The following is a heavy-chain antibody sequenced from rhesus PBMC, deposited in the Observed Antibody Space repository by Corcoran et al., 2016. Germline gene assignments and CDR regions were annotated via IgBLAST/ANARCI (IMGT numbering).Heavy chain of an antibody. Sequence: QVQLQESGPGVVKPSETLSLTCVVSGGSISGYYLWIWIRQPPGKGLEWIGYSGSSSDSNNYNPALKNRVIISKDTAKNQFSPKRGSGTAADTAVYYCARVYSGSRYCDYWGQGVLVTVSS. D-gene: IGHD6-25*01. V-gene: IGHV4S12*01. J-gene: IGHJ4*01. CDR1: GGSISGYYL. CDR2: SGSSSDSN. CDR3: ARVYSGSRYCDY.